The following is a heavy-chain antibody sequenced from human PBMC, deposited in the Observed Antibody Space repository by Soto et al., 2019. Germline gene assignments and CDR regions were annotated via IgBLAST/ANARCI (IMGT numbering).Heavy chain of an antibody. CDR1: GYTFTSYY. Sequence: ASVKVSCKASGYTFTSYYIHWVRQAPGQGLEWMGVINPSGGSTTYAQRFQGRVTMTRDTSTSTVYMELSSLRSEDTAVYYCARLGRRDGYNETYWGQGTLVTVSS. J-gene: IGHJ4*02. CDR2: INPSGGST. V-gene: IGHV1-46*01. CDR3: ARLGRRDGYNETY. D-gene: IGHD5-12*01.